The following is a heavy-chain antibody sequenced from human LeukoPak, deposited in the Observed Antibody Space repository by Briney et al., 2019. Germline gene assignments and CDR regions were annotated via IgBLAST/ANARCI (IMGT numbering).Heavy chain of an antibody. V-gene: IGHV3-23*01. CDR2: ISGSGGST. J-gene: IGHJ4*02. CDR3: AKDVMMSTSRTTLDY. D-gene: IGHD2-2*01. CDR1: GFTFSSYA. Sequence: PGGSLRLSCAASGFTFSSYAMSWVRQAPGKGLEWVSAISGSGGSTYYADSVKGRFTISRDNSKNTLYLQMNSLRAEDTAVYYCAKDVMMSTSRTTLDYWGQGTLVTVSS.